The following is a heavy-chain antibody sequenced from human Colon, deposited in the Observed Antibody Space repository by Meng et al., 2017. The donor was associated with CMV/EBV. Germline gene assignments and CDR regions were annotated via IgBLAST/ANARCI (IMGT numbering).Heavy chain of an antibody. Sequence: GESLKISCAASGFTFSSYGMNWVRQAPGKGLEWVAFIRYNGESKLYADSVRGRFTISRDNSNNMLYLQMNSLKPEDTSLYYCAKDRAYCGSFSCSPNYFDGWGQGNLVTVSS. CDR3: AKDRAYCGSFSCSPNYFDG. CDR2: IRYNGESK. CDR1: GFTFSSYG. J-gene: IGHJ4*02. D-gene: IGHD2-21*01. V-gene: IGHV3-30*02.